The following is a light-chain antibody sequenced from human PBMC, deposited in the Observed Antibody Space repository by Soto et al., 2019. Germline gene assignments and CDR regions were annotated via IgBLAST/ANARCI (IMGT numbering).Light chain of an antibody. CDR3: QQYGSSPGT. J-gene: IGKJ1*01. Sequence: EMLLMQIPRTVSLSGAGRASLSRRADQSVNSVYLAWYQHKPGQAPRLLIYGASDRATGIPDRFSGSGSGTDFPLTISRLEPEDFAVYYCQQYGSSPGTFGQGTKVDIK. CDR1: QSVNSVY. V-gene: IGKV3-20*01. CDR2: GAS.